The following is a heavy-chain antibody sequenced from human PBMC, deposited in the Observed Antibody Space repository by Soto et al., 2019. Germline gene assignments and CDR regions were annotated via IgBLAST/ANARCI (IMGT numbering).Heavy chain of an antibody. CDR2: ISSSGRST. Sequence: XGSLRLSCAAARFTFNSYAMSWVRQAPGKGLEWVSAISSSGRSTYYAHSVKGRFTISRDNSKNTLHLQMNSLRVEDTAVYYCAKGAQLAPFDYWGQGTLVTVSS. D-gene: IGHD6-13*01. CDR3: AKGAQLAPFDY. J-gene: IGHJ4*02. V-gene: IGHV3-23*01. CDR1: RFTFNSYA.